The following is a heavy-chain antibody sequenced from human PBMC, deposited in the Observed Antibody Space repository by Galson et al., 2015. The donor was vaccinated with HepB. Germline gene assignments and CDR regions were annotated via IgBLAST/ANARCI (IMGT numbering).Heavy chain of an antibody. CDR2: ISYDGTNT. Sequence: SLRLSCAASGLTFSSFGMHWVRQAPGKGLEWVAVISYDGTNTYYANSVKGRFTISRDNSKNTMYLQMSSLRAEDTAVYYCAKGKLWFGELLSSMDVWGQGTTVTVSS. J-gene: IGHJ6*02. CDR1: GLTFSSFG. D-gene: IGHD3-10*01. V-gene: IGHV3-30*18. CDR3: AKGKLWFGELLSSMDV.